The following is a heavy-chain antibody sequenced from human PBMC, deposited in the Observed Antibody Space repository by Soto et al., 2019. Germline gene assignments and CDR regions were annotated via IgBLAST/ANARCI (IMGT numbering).Heavy chain of an antibody. CDR1: GFTFSSHA. D-gene: IGHD1-26*01. CDR3: ARDDEGGSDCDLGY. V-gene: IGHV3-30-3*01. J-gene: IGHJ4*02. CDR2: INSDGNNK. Sequence: QVQLVESGGGVGQPGRSLRLSCAVSGFTFSSHAMHWVRQAPGKGLEWVALINSDGNNKYYADSVKGRFTTSRDNSKNTMYLQMNRLGVEDTAVYYCARDDEGGSDCDLGYWGQGALVTVSS.